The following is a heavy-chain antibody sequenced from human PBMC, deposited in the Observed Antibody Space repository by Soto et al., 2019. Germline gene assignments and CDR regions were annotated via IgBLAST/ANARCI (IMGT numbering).Heavy chain of an antibody. D-gene: IGHD3-22*01. Sequence: SVKVSCKASGGTFSSYAISWVRQAPGQGLEWMGGIIPIFGTANYAQKFQGRVTITADGSTSTAYMELSSLRSEDTAVYYCARDLQSYDSSGYSFDYWGQGTLVTVSS. V-gene: IGHV1-69*13. J-gene: IGHJ4*02. CDR2: IIPIFGTA. CDR1: GGTFSSYA. CDR3: ARDLQSYDSSGYSFDY.